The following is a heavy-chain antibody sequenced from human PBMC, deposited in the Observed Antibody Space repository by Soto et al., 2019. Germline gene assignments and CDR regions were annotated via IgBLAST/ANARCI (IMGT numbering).Heavy chain of an antibody. CDR3: ASSAGGSGSYFYYYYGLAV. CDR2: ICPGYSNI. Sequence: GESLKISCKGSGYIFTDHCIVWVRQMAGKGLEWVGIICPGYSNIIYSPSVQGQVTISADMSISTAYLQWSSLKASDTAMYYCASSAGGSGSYFYYYYGLAVWGQGTTVTVSS. V-gene: IGHV5-51*01. CDR1: GYIFTDHC. D-gene: IGHD3-10*01. J-gene: IGHJ6*02.